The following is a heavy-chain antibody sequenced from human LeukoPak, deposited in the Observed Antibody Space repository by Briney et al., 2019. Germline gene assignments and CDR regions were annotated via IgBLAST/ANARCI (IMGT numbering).Heavy chain of an antibody. V-gene: IGHV3-21*01. CDR1: GFTFSSFS. Sequence: PGGSLRLSCAASGFTFSSFSMIWVRQAPGKGLEWVSSISSSSSDMYYADSVKGRVTISRENAKNSLYLQMNSLRADDMAIYYCARGDSNGYYYFDQWGQGTLVTVSS. D-gene: IGHD3-22*01. CDR3: ARGDSNGYYYFDQ. J-gene: IGHJ4*02. CDR2: ISSSSSDM.